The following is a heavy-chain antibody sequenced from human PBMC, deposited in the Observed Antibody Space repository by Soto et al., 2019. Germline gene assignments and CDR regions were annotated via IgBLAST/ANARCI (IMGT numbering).Heavy chain of an antibody. J-gene: IGHJ4*02. CDR2: SSSTSSDI. Sequence: EVQLVESGGGLVKPGGSLRLSCEVSGFTFRSYSMNWVRQAPGKGLEWVSCSSSTSSDIHYADSVKGRFTISRDNAKNSLHLQMDSLRAEDTAVYYCARDLSAAVVVPAALSYWGQGTLVTVSS. V-gene: IGHV3-21*05. D-gene: IGHD2-2*01. CDR1: GFTFRSYS. CDR3: ARDLSAAVVVPAALSY.